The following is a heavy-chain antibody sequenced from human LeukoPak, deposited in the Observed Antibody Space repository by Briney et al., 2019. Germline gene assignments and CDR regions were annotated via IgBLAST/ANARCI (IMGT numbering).Heavy chain of an antibody. CDR1: GYKFSNYW. D-gene: IGHD6-13*01. Sequence: GESLQISCKGSGYKFSNYWIGWVRQLPGGGLEWMGIIYPGDSDTRYSPSFQGQVTISADKSISTAYLQWSSLKASDTAMYYCARSGQAAGHFDYWGQGTLVTVSS. CDR3: ARSGQAAGHFDY. V-gene: IGHV5-51*01. J-gene: IGHJ4*02. CDR2: IYPGDSDT.